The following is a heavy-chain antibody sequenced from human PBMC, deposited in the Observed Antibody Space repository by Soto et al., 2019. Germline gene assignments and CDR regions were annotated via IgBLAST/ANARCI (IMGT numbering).Heavy chain of an antibody. V-gene: IGHV3-9*01. J-gene: IGHJ6*03. Sequence: EVQLVESGGGLVQPDRSLRLSCAASGFTFDDYAMRWVRQVPGKGLEWVSGISWNSGNIGYADSMKGRFTISRDNAKNSLYLQMNSLRVEDTALYYCAKDTYSSSPYYMDVWGKGTTVTVSS. D-gene: IGHD6-6*01. CDR3: AKDTYSSSPYYMDV. CDR1: GFTFDDYA. CDR2: ISWNSGNI.